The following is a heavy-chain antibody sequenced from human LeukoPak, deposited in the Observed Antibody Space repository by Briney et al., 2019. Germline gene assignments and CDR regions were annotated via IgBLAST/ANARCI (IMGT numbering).Heavy chain of an antibody. CDR1: GFTFDDYA. Sequence: PGGSLRLSCAASGFTFDDYAMHWVRQAPGKGLEWVSGISWNSGSIGYADSVKGRFTISRDNAKNSLYLQMNSLRAEDTALYYCAKAEQWPAHYFDYWGQGTLVTVSS. D-gene: IGHD6-19*01. J-gene: IGHJ4*02. V-gene: IGHV3-9*01. CDR2: ISWNSGSI. CDR3: AKAEQWPAHYFDY.